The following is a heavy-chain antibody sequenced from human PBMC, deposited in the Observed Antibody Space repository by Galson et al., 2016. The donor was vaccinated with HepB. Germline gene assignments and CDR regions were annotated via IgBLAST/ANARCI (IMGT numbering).Heavy chain of an antibody. J-gene: IGHJ5*02. V-gene: IGHV3-9*01. D-gene: IGHD6-6*01. CDR3: AKSGTYSSSSGWFDP. Sequence: LRLSCAASGFNFDAYAMPWVRQAPGKGLEWVSGISWNSGNTDYVDSVKGRFTISRDNAKNSLYLQMNSLRPEGTALYYCAKSGTYSSSSGWFDPWGQGTLVTVSS. CDR2: ISWNSGNT. CDR1: GFNFDAYA.